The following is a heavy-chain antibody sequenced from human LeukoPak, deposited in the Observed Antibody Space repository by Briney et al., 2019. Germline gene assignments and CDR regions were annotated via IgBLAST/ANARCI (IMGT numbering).Heavy chain of an antibody. CDR3: ARGPRIAARPRAFYYYYGMDV. CDR1: GYIFTSYW. D-gene: IGHD6-6*01. J-gene: IGHJ6*02. V-gene: IGHV5-51*01. CDR2: IYPGESDT. Sequence: GESLKISCEGSGYIFTSYWIGWVRRLRGKGRGWMGIIYPGESDTRYSPSFQGQVTISADKSISTAYLQWSSLKASDTAMYYCARGPRIAARPRAFYYYYGMDVWGQGTTVTVSS.